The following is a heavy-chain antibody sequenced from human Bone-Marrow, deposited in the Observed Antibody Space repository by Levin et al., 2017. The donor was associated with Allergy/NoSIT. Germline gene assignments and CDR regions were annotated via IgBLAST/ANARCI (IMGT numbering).Heavy chain of an antibody. D-gene: IGHD3-10*01. J-gene: IGHJ4*02. CDR3: ARGSGSGSYLIDY. V-gene: IGHV3-30-3*01. CDR2: LSSDGTNE. Sequence: GGSLRLSCATSGFTFTNYGVHWVRQAPGKGLEWVGFLSSDGTNEIYSTSVKGRFRISRDNSKRTVDLQLNSLQTEETAVYSCARGSGSGSYLIDYWGQGTLVTVSS. CDR1: GFTFTNYG.